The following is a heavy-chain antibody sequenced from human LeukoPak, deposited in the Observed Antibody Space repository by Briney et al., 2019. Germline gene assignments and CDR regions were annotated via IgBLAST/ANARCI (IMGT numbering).Heavy chain of an antibody. CDR3: AKAGYYDSSGYSY. CDR1: GFTFSSYA. V-gene: IGHV3-23*01. CDR2: ISGSGGST. J-gene: IGHJ4*02. D-gene: IGHD3-22*01. Sequence: GGSLRLSCAASGFTFSSYAMSWVRQAPGKGLEWVSAISGSGGSTYYADSVKGRFIISRDNSKNTLYLQMNSLRAEDTAVYYCAKAGYYDSSGYSYWGQGTLVTVSS.